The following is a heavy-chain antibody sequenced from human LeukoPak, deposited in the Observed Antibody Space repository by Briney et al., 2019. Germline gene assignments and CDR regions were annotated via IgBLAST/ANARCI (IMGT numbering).Heavy chain of an antibody. CDR1: GYTFTSYG. CDR3: ARARFYYYGSGSYYNTWDFDY. D-gene: IGHD3-10*01. V-gene: IGHV1-2*02. CDR2: INPNSGGT. J-gene: IGHJ4*02. Sequence: GASVTVSCKASGYTFTSYGISWVRQAPGQGLEWMGWINPNSGGTNYAQKFQGRVTMTRDTSISTAYMELSRLRSDDTAVYYCARARFYYYGSGSYYNTWDFDYWGQGTLVTVSS.